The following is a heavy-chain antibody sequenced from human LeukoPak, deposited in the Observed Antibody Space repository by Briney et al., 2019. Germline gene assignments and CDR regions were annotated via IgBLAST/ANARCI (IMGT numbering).Heavy chain of an antibody. CDR2: FDPEDDET. CDR3: ATPRTSLRGVINPGYFDY. D-gene: IGHD3-10*01. J-gene: IGHJ4*02. CDR1: VYTLTELS. V-gene: IGHV1-24*01. Sequence: ASVKVSCKVSVYTLTELSMHWVRQAPGKGLEWMGGFDPEDDETIYAQKFQGRVTMTEDTSTDTAYMELSSLRSEDTPVYYCATPRTSLRGVINPGYFDYWGQGTLVTVSS.